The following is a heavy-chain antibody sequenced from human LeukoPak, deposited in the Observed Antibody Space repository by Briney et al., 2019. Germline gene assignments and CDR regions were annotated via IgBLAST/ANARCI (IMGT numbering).Heavy chain of an antibody. CDR3: TTDGGRYFDWLFFY. J-gene: IGHJ4*02. V-gene: IGHV3-15*01. Sequence: PGRSLRLSCAASGFTFSSYGMRWVRQAPGKGLEWVGRIKSKADDWTTDYAAPVKGRFTISRDDSNNTLYLQMNSLKSEDTAVYYCTTDGGRYFDWLFFYWGQGTLVTVSS. CDR1: GFTFSSYG. CDR2: IKSKADDWTT. D-gene: IGHD3-9*01.